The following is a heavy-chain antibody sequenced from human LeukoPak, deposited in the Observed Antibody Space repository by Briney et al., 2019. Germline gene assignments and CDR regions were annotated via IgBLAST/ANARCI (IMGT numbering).Heavy chain of an antibody. D-gene: IGHD4-23*01. CDR1: GGTFSSYA. J-gene: IGHJ4*02. CDR3: ASHEGRYGGNSY. V-gene: IGHV1-69*05. Sequence: SVKVSCKASGGTFSSYAISWVRQAPGQGLEWMGGIIPIFGTANYAQKFQGRVTITTDESTSTAYMELSSLRSGDTGAYYCASHEGRYGGNSYWGQGTLVTVSS. CDR2: IIPIFGTA.